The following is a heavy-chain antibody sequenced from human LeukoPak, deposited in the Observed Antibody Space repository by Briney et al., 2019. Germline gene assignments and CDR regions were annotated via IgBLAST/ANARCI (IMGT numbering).Heavy chain of an antibody. CDR3: AKDSFSGAYYYDSSGPSTDYLDDAFDI. D-gene: IGHD3-22*01. CDR2: ISYDGSNK. V-gene: IGHV3-30-3*01. CDR1: GFTFSSYA. J-gene: IGHJ3*02. Sequence: GGSLRLSCAASGFTFSSYAMHWVRQAPGKGLKWVAVISYDGSNKYYADSVKGRFTISRDNAKNSLYLQMNSLRAEDTAVYYCAKDSFSGAYYYDSSGPSTDYLDDAFDIWGQGTMVTVSS.